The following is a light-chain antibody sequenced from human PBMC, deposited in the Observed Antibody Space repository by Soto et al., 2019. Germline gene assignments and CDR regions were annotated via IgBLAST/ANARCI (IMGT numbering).Light chain of an antibody. J-gene: IGLJ1*01. V-gene: IGLV2-23*01. CDR3: CSSAGSSTTV. CDR1: NSDVGSYNL. Sequence: QSALTQPASVSGSPGQSITISCTGTNSDVGSYNLVSWYQQHPGKAPKLMIYEGSKRPSGVSNRFSGSKSGNTASLTISGLQAEEEADYYCCSSAGSSTTVFGTGTKLTVL. CDR2: EGS.